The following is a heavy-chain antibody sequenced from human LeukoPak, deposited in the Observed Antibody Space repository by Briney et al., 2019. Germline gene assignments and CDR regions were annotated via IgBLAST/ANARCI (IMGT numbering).Heavy chain of an antibody. V-gene: IGHV3-53*01. CDR2: IYSGGST. J-gene: IGHJ4*02. D-gene: IGHD3-3*01. Sequence: GGSLRLSCAASGFTVSSNYMSWVRQAPGKGLEWVSVIYSGGSTYYADSVKGRFTISRDIAKNTLYLQMNSLRAEDTGAYYCAKDHYWSIDYWGRGTLVTVSS. CDR1: GFTVSSNY. CDR3: AKDHYWSIDY.